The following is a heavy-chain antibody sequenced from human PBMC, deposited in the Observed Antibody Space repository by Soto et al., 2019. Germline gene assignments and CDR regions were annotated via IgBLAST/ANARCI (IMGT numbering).Heavy chain of an antibody. CDR2: IYYSGTT. CDR3: ARDWRHNWDAGGYYYYAMDV. Sequence: SETLSLTCTVSGASISSGGYYSWIRQHPGKDLEWVGYIYYSGTTYYNPSLKSRVSISIDTSNNQFSLKLSSVTAADTAVYYCARDWRHNWDAGGYYYYAMDVWGQGTTVTVSS. J-gene: IGHJ6*02. D-gene: IGHD1-1*01. CDR1: GASISSGGYY. V-gene: IGHV4-31*03.